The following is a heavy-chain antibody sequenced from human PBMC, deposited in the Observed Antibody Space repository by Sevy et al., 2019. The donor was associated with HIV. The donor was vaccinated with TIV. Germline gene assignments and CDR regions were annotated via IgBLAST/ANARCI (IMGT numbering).Heavy chain of an antibody. J-gene: IGHJ4*02. CDR3: TTDAHDFTNYPSPYYFDQ. D-gene: IGHD4-4*01. V-gene: IGHV3-15*01. Sequence: GGSLRLSCAASGFTLSDAWMSWVRQAPGKGLEWVGRIKSKTDGGPTDYAAPVKGRFTISRDESKNTLYLQMNSLKTEENAVYYCTTDAHDFTNYPSPYYFDQWGQGTLVTVSS. CDR2: IKSKTDGGPT. CDR1: GFTLSDAW.